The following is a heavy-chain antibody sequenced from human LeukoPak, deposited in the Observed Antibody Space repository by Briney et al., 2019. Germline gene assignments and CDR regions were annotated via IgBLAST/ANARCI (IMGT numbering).Heavy chain of an antibody. CDR1: GFTVSSDS. CDR3: ARRAGAYSHPYDY. J-gene: IGHJ4*02. D-gene: IGHD4/OR15-4a*01. Sequence: PGGSLRLSCTVSGFTVSSDSMSWVRQAPGKGLEWVSLFTVITHYSDSVKGRFTISRDNSKNTLYLQMNSLRAEDTAVYYCARRAGAYSHPYDYWGQGTLVTVSS. V-gene: IGHV3-53*01. CDR2: FTVIT.